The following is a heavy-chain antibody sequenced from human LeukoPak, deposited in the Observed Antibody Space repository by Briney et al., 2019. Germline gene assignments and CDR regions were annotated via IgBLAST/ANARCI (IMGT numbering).Heavy chain of an antibody. J-gene: IGHJ4*02. D-gene: IGHD4-23*01. V-gene: IGHV1-69*04. CDR1: GGTFSSYA. Sequence: GSSVKVSRKASGGTFSSYAISWVRQAPGQGLEWMGRIIPIFGIANYAQKFQGRVTITADKSTSTAYMELSSLRSEDTAVYYCARDPSSTVVMRYYFDYWGQGTLVTVSS. CDR3: ARDPSSTVVMRYYFDY. CDR2: IIPIFGIA.